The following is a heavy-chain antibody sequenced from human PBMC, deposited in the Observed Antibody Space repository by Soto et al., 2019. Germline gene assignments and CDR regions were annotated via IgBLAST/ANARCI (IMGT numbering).Heavy chain of an antibody. V-gene: IGHV3-7*01. CDR3: SRSLTP. Sequence: GGSLILSCAASGFPFSTSWRDWVRKAPGKGLEWVANINPDGSQTYYVDSVKGRFTVSRDNAENSVYLQLHSLRVEDTAVYYCSRSLTPGGQGTLVTVSS. CDR2: INPDGSQT. J-gene: IGHJ5*02. CDR1: GFPFSTSW.